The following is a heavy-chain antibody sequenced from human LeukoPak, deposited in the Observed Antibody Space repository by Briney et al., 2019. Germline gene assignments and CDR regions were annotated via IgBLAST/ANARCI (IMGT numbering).Heavy chain of an antibody. V-gene: IGHV3-23*01. CDR2: ISGSGGST. CDR3: ARDGNSGYDLTYYYGMDV. Sequence: GGSLRLSCAASGFTFSSYAMSWVRQAPGKGLEWVSAISGSGGSTYYADSVKGRFTISRDSSKNTLYLQMNSLRAEDTALYYCARDGNSGYDLTYYYGMDVWGQGTTVTVSS. J-gene: IGHJ6*02. CDR1: GFTFSSYA. D-gene: IGHD5-12*01.